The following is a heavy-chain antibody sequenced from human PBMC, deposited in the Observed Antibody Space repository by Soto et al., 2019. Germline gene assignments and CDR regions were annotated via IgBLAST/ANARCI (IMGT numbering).Heavy chain of an antibody. CDR3: ARDIAVAGTKKNYYYYGMDV. D-gene: IGHD6-19*01. V-gene: IGHV1-3*01. Sequence: ASVKVSCKASGYTFTSYAMHWVRQSPGQRLEWMGWINAGNGNTKYSQKFQGRVTITRDTSASTAYMELSSLRSEGTAVYYCARDIAVAGTKKNYYYYGMDVWGQGTTVTVSS. CDR2: INAGNGNT. CDR1: GYTFTSYA. J-gene: IGHJ6*02.